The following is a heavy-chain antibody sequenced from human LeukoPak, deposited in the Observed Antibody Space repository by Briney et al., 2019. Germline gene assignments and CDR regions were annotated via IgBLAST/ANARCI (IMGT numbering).Heavy chain of an antibody. J-gene: IGHJ6*03. Sequence: PVKVSCKASGGTFSSYAISWVRQAPGQGLEWMGGIIPIFGTANYAQKFQGRVTITADKSTSTAYMELSSLRSEDTAVYYCARVGAAAGKGGYYYYYMDVWGKGTTVTVSS. CDR3: ARVGAAAGKGGYYYYYMDV. CDR1: GGTFSSYA. D-gene: IGHD6-13*01. CDR2: IIPIFGTA. V-gene: IGHV1-69*06.